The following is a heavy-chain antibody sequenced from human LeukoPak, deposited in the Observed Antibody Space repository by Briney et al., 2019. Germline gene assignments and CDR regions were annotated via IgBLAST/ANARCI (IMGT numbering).Heavy chain of an antibody. J-gene: IGHJ4*02. CDR1: GFTFSGYA. CDR3: AREGSSSSFDY. Sequence: GRSLRLSCAASGFTFSGYAMHWVRQAPGKGLEWVAITSYDGSNKNYVDSVKARFTISRDNSKNTLYLQMNSLRTEDTAVYFCAREGSSSSFDYWGQGTLVTVSS. CDR2: TSYDGSNK. V-gene: IGHV3-30*01. D-gene: IGHD6-19*01.